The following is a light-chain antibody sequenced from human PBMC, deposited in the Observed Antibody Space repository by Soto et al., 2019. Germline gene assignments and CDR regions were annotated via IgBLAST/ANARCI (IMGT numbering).Light chain of an antibody. V-gene: IGKV3D-15*01. CDR1: QSVIKK. CDR2: GTS. J-gene: IGKJ3*01. Sequence: EIVLTQSPPPLSVSPGERATLSCRATQSVIKKLAWYQQKPGQAPRLLIYGTSTRATGIPARFSGSGSGPEFTLPISSLQSEDFAVYYCQQYHNWPPFTFGPGTKVDIK. CDR3: QQYHNWPPFT.